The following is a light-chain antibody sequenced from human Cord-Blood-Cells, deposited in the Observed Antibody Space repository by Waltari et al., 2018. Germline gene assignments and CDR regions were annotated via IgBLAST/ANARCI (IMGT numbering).Light chain of an antibody. CDR2: AAS. Sequence: DIQMTQSPSSLSASVGDRVTITYRASQSISSYLNWYQQKPGKAPKLLIYAASSLQSGVPSRFSGSGSETDFTLTISSLQPEDFATYYGQQSYSTPLYPFGQGTKLEIK. J-gene: IGKJ2*01. V-gene: IGKV1-39*01. CDR3: QQSYSTPLYP. CDR1: QSISSY.